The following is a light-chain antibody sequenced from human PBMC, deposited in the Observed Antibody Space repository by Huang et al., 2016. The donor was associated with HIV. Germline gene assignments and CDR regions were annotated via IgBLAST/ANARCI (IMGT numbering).Light chain of an antibody. V-gene: IGKV1-17*03. J-gene: IGKJ1*01. CDR3: RQHKGFHLPT. CDR2: AVS. Sequence: DIQMTQSPSAMSASVGDRVTITCRTNQDIFNYLAWFQQKPGRAPKRLIYAVSSLQSGVPSRFSGSGSGTEITLTINHLQPEDCATYYCRQHKGFHLPTFGQGPQVE. CDR1: QDIFNY.